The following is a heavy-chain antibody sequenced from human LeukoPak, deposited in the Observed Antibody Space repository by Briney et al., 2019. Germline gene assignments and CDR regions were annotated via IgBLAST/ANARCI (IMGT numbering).Heavy chain of an antibody. CDR2: IYISGST. CDR3: ARDHSGYWFDH. V-gene: IGHV4-4*07. D-gene: IGHD3-10*01. J-gene: IGHJ5*02. Sequence: SETLSLTCTVSGGSISSYYWSWVRQPAGKGLEWIGRIYISGSTNYNPSLKSRVTMSVDTSKNQFSLRLSSVTAADTAVYYCARDHSGYWFDHWGQGTLVTVSS. CDR1: GGSISSYY.